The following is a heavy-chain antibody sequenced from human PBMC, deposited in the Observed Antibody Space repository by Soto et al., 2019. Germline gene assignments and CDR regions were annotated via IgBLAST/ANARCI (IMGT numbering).Heavy chain of an antibody. D-gene: IGHD2-21*02. V-gene: IGHV4-34*01. CDR2: TTHSGYT. CDR1: GGSFSGYW. J-gene: IGHJ5*02. Sequence: QVQLQQWGAGLLKPSETLSLTCAVYGGSFSGYWWSWIRQPPGKGLEWIGETTHSGYTNYNPSLKSRVTISVDTSRNQFSLNLSSVTAADTAVYYCAQITFCGGDCPNWFDPWGQGTLVTVSS. CDR3: AQITFCGGDCPNWFDP.